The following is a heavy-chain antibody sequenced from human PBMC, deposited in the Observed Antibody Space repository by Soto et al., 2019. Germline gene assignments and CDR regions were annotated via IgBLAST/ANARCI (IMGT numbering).Heavy chain of an antibody. Sequence: ASVKVSCKASGYTFTSYAIKWVRQATGKGLEWMGWRNPNSGNTGYAQKFQGRVTMTRNTSISTAYMELSSLRSEDTAVYYCARAGRYCSSTSCYLFHYYYYGMDVWGQGTTVSVSS. CDR2: RNPNSGNT. V-gene: IGHV1-8*01. J-gene: IGHJ6*02. D-gene: IGHD2-2*01. CDR1: GYTFTSYA. CDR3: ARAGRYCSSTSCYLFHYYYYGMDV.